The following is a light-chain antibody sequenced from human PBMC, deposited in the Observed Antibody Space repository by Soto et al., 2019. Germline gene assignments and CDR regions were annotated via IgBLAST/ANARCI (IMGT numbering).Light chain of an antibody. CDR2: GAS. Sequence: EIVLTQSPGTLSLSPGERVTLSCRASQSVSSSYLAWYQQKPGQAPRPLIYGASSRVTGIADRFSGSGSGTDFTLTISRLEPEDFAVYYCQQYGRSPPYTFGQGTKLEIK. V-gene: IGKV3-20*01. CDR1: QSVSSSY. J-gene: IGKJ2*01. CDR3: QQYGRSPPYT.